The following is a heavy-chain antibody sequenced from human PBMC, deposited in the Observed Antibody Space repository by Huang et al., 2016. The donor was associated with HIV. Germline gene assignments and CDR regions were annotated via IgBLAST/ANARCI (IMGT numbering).Heavy chain of an antibody. V-gene: IGHV4-61*09. D-gene: IGHD1-26*01. J-gene: IGHJ6*03. CDR1: GDSISSGAFY. CDR3: ARGRGGTHSYFFYSMDV. Sequence: QVQLQESGPGLVQPSQTRSLICTVSGDSISSGAFYWTWIRQSPGVGLQWIEHVSTSGSVLYNGSRSSRVTIALDTAKNQCSLNLRSVTAADTALYFCARGRGGTHSYFFYSMDVWGAGTAVMVSS. CDR2: VSTSGSV.